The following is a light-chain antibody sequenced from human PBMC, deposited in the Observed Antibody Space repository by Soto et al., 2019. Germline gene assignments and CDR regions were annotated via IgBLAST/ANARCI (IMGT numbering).Light chain of an antibody. V-gene: IGKV3-20*01. CDR3: QQCGSSPPWT. CDR1: QSLSSNS. Sequence: DIVLTQSPGTLSLSPGDRATLSCRASQSLSSNSLVWYQQKPGQAPRLLIYGAFRRATGISDRFSGSGSGTDFTLTISRLEPEDSAVYYCQQCGSSPPWTFGQGTRLENK. CDR2: GAF. J-gene: IGKJ5*01.